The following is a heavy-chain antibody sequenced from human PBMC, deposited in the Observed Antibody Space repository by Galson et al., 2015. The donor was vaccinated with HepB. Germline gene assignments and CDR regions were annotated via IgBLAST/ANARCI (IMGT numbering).Heavy chain of an antibody. J-gene: IGHJ4*02. Sequence: SVKVSCKASGYSFSTYRITWVRQAPGQGLEWMGWISAYNGNTNYAQNLQGRVTMTTDTSTSTAYMELRSLTSDDTAVYYCTRTSPNLDYWGQGTLVTVSS. CDR2: ISAYNGNT. CDR1: GYSFSTYR. CDR3: TRTSPNLDY. V-gene: IGHV1-18*04.